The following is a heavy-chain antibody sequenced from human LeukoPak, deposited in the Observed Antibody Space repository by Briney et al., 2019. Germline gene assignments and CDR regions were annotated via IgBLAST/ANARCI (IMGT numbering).Heavy chain of an antibody. CDR2: IKLDGYEK. J-gene: IGHJ3*02. Sequence: GGSLRLSCAASGFTFSSYWMSWVRQTPGKGLEWVATIKLDGYEKYYVDSVKGRFTISRDNAKNSLYLQMSSLRAEDTAVYYCARDRSEILTDYNDAFDIWGLGTMVTVSS. CDR3: ARDRSEILTDYNDAFDI. CDR1: GFTFSSYW. V-gene: IGHV3-7*01. D-gene: IGHD3-9*01.